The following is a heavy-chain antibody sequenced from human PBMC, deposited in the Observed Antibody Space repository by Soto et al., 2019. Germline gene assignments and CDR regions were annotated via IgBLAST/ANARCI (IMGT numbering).Heavy chain of an antibody. D-gene: IGHD6-19*01. V-gene: IGHV1-69*12. Sequence: QVQLVQSGAEVKKPGSSVKVSCKASGGTFSSYAISWVRQAPGQGLEWMGGIIPIFGTANYAQKFQGRVTSTADEYTRTAYMELSSLRSEDTGVYYCAREGPGIAVAGTGYGMDVWGQGTTVTVSS. CDR1: GGTFSSYA. CDR3: AREGPGIAVAGTGYGMDV. J-gene: IGHJ6*02. CDR2: IIPIFGTA.